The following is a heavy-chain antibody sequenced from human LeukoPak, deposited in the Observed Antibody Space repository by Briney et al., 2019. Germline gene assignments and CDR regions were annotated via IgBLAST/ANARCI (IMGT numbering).Heavy chain of an antibody. V-gene: IGHV3-64D*06. D-gene: IGHD3-10*01. CDR2: ISSNGGST. CDR3: VRVGSLNWFDP. Sequence: PGGSLRLSCSASGFTFSSYAMHWVRQAPGKGLEYVSAISSNGGSTYYADSVKGRFTISRDNSKSTLYLQMSSLRAEDTAVYYCVRVGSLNWFDPWGQGTLVTVSS. J-gene: IGHJ5*02. CDR1: GFTFSSYA.